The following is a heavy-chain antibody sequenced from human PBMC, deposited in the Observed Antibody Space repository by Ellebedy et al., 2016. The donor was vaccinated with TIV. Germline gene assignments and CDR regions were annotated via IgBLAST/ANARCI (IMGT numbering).Heavy chain of an antibody. D-gene: IGHD2-21*02. J-gene: IGHJ4*02. CDR2: ISSSSSYI. CDR1: GFTFSSYE. Sequence: GESLKISCAASGFTFSSYEMNWVRQAPGKGLEWVSSISSSSSYIYYADSVKGRFTISRDNAKNSLYLQMNSLRAEDTAVYYCARDAKAYCGGDCYSDFDYWGQGTLVTVSS. V-gene: IGHV3-21*01. CDR3: ARDAKAYCGGDCYSDFDY.